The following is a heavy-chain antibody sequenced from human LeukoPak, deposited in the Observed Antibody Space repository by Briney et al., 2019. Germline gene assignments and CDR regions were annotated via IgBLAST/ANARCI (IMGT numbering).Heavy chain of an antibody. J-gene: IGHJ4*02. CDR1: GFTFTDFY. CDR3: ARDFGSSSWNDY. Sequence: GGSLRLSCAASGFTFTDFYMSWIRQAPGKGLEWVSYITNSGTTIYYADSVKGRFTISRDNAKNSLYLQMNSLRAEDTAVYYCARDFGSSSWNDYWGQGTLVTVSS. V-gene: IGHV3-11*04. CDR2: ITNSGTTI. D-gene: IGHD6-13*01.